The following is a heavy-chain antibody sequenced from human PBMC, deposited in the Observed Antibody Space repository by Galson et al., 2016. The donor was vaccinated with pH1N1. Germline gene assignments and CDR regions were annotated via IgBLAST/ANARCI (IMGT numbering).Heavy chain of an antibody. CDR2: IKQDGSEK. Sequence: SLRLSCAASGFTFRDYLMSWARQAPGKGLEWVANIKQDGSEKYYVDSVKGRFTISRDNAKSSLYLQMISLRAEDTAVYYCVRDYDYGDSDPSHYYNGMDVWGQGTTVTVSS. J-gene: IGHJ6*02. V-gene: IGHV3-7*01. CDR3: VRDYDYGDSDPSHYYNGMDV. D-gene: IGHD4-17*01. CDR1: GFTFRDYL.